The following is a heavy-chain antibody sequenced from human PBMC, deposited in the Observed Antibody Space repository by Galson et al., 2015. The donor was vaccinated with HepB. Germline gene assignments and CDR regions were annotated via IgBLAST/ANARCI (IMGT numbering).Heavy chain of an antibody. CDR2: VSGYDGSA. J-gene: IGHJ6*02. D-gene: IGHD1-7*01. V-gene: IGHV1-18*01. CDR3: ARDSRLELHLNNYYSYGMDV. CDR1: EFDFNKYG. Sequence: SVKVSCKASEFDFNKYGLSWVRQVPRQGLEWMGWVSGYDGSANCAPKFKGRVTMTTQTSTDTAFMEMRSLRADDTAVYFCARDSRLELHLNNYYSYGMDVWGQGTEVLVS.